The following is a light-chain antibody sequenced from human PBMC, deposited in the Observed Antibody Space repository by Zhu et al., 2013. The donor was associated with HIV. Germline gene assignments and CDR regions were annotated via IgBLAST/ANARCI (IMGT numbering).Light chain of an antibody. CDR3: QHVNDNPA. J-gene: IGKJ3*01. Sequence: DIQMTQSPSTLSASVGDRVTISCRASQSISNWLAWYQQKPGKAPKLLIYAASTLHSGVPSRFSGTGSGTAFTLTISGLRPEDFATYYCQHVNDNPAFGPGTTVDV. V-gene: IGKV1-5*01. CDR2: AAS. CDR1: QSISNW.